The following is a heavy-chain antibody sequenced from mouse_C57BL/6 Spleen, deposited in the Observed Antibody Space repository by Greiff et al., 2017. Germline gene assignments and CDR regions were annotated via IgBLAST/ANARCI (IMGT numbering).Heavy chain of an antibody. CDR1: GFNIKNTY. CDR2: IYPANGNT. Sequence: EVQLQQSGAELVKPGASVKISCKASGFNIKNTYMHWVKQRPEQGLEWIGWIYPANGNTKYAPKFKGKATITADASSNTAYLQLSSLTSEDTAIYYCASYFCGSGGAMDYWGQGTSVTVSS. V-gene: IGHV14-3*01. D-gene: IGHD1-1*01. CDR3: ASYFCGSGGAMDY. J-gene: IGHJ4*01.